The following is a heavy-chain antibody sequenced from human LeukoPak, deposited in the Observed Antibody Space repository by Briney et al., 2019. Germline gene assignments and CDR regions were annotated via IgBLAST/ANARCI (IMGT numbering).Heavy chain of an antibody. CDR3: AKELRRSPTYYFDY. Sequence: GESLKISCAASGFTSSNYAMNWVRQAPGKGLEWVSAISGSGADTYYADSVKGRFTISRDNSKNTLYLQMNSLRAEDTAIYFCAKELRRSPTYYFDYWGQGTLVTVSS. CDR1: GFTSSNYA. V-gene: IGHV3-23*01. J-gene: IGHJ4*02. D-gene: IGHD2-15*01. CDR2: ISGSGADT.